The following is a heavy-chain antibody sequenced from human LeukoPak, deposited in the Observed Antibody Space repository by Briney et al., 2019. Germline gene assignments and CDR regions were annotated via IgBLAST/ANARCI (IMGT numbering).Heavy chain of an antibody. J-gene: IGHJ4*02. CDR3: ARWGYYGGNNHGYDY. CDR1: GYSFTTYW. CDR2: IYPGDSDT. Sequence: GESLKISCKGSGYSFTTYWIGWVRQMPGKGLEWIGIIYPGDSDTRYSPSFQGQVTISADKSISTTYLQWSSLKASDTAMYYCARWGYYGGNNHGYDYWGQGTLVTVSS. D-gene: IGHD3-10*01. V-gene: IGHV5-51*01.